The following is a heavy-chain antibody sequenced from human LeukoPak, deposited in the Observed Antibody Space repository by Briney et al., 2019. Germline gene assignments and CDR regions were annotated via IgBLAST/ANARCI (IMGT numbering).Heavy chain of an antibody. CDR2: IIPIFGTA. V-gene: IGHV1-69*01. CDR3: ARESEAKWFFDY. CDR1: GGTFSSYA. Sequence: PPASVKVSCKASGGTFSSYAISWVRQAPGQGLEWMGGIIPIFGTANYAQKFQGRVTITADESTSTAYMELSSLRSEDTAVYYCARESEAKWFFDYWGQGTLVTVSS. D-gene: IGHD3-22*01. J-gene: IGHJ4*02.